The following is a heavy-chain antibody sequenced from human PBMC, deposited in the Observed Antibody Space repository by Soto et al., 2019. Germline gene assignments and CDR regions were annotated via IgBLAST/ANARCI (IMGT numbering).Heavy chain of an antibody. CDR3: AKGAPTGGPYTMDV. CDR1: GFTFSNYA. CDR2: ISGSGGSA. V-gene: IGHV3-23*01. D-gene: IGHD1-26*01. J-gene: IGHJ6*02. Sequence: GSLRLSCAASGFTFSNYAMSWVRQAPGKGLEWVSAISGSGGSAYYADSVKGRFTISRDNSQNTLFLQMNSLRAEDTAVYYCAKGAPTGGPYTMDVWGQGATVTVSS.